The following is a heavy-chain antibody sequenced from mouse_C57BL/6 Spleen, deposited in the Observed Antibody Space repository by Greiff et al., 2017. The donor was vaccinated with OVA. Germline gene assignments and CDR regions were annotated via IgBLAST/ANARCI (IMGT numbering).Heavy chain of an antibody. J-gene: IGHJ4*01. V-gene: IGHV1-63*01. Sequence: QVHVKQSGAELVRPGTSVKMSCKASGYTFTNYWIGWAKQRPGHGLEWIGDIYPGGGYTNYNEKFKGKATLTADKSSSTAYMQFSSLTSEDSAIYYCARKDYDVYYAMDYWGQGTSVTVSS. CDR2: IYPGGGYT. D-gene: IGHD2-4*01. CDR1: GYTFTNYW. CDR3: ARKDYDVYYAMDY.